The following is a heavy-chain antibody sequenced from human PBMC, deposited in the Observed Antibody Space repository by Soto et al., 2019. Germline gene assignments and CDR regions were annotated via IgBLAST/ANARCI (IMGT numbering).Heavy chain of an antibody. CDR3: ARDLHLRPIYYYYGMDV. V-gene: IGHV3-21*01. Sequence: EAQLVESGGGLVKPGGSLRLSCAASRFSFSSFSMNWVRQAPGKGLEWVSSISSSSTKIYYADSVKGRFTISRDDAKNSLYLQMNSLTAEDTAVYYCARDLHLRPIYYYYGMDVWGEGTTGTVSS. CDR2: ISSSSTKI. J-gene: IGHJ6*04. D-gene: IGHD5-12*01. CDR1: RFSFSSFS.